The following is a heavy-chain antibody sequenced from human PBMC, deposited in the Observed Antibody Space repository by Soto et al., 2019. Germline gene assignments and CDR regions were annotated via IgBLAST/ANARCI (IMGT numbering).Heavy chain of an antibody. CDR3: AAGSGYKSHYYGMDV. CDR1: GGSVSSGSYY. V-gene: IGHV4-61*01. D-gene: IGHD3-22*01. Sequence: SETLSLTCTVSGGSVSSGSYYWSWIRQPPGKGLEWIGYIYYSGSTNYNPSLKSRVTISVDTSKNQFSLKLSSVTAADTAVYYCAAGSGYKSHYYGMDVWGQGTTVTVSS. CDR2: IYYSGST. J-gene: IGHJ6*02.